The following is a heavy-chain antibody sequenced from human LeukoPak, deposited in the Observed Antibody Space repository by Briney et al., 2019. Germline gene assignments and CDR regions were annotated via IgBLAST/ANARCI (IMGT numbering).Heavy chain of an antibody. V-gene: IGHV4-39*02. CDR3: ARLWIVATWFDA. Sequence: SETLSLTCTVSNGSMTSDSYYWAWVRQPPGTGLEWIGTIFYSGKTYYSASLKSRVTVSLDTSKKNFSLRLSSVTAADTAVYYCARLWIVATWFDAWGQGALVTVSS. D-gene: IGHD2-2*03. J-gene: IGHJ5*02. CDR2: IFYSGKT. CDR1: NGSMTSDSYY.